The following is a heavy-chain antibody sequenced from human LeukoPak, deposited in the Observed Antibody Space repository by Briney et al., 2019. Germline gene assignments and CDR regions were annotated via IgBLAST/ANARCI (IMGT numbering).Heavy chain of an antibody. J-gene: IGHJ3*02. CDR3: ATGRNHAAFDI. D-gene: IGHD1-14*01. Sequence: GASVKVSCKASGYTFTIYYMHWVRQAPGQGLEWMGIINPSGGSTSYAQKFQGRVTMTRDMSTSTVYMELSSLRSEDTAVYYCATGRNHAAFDIWGQGKMVTVSS. CDR2: INPSGGST. V-gene: IGHV1-46*01. CDR1: GYTFTIYY.